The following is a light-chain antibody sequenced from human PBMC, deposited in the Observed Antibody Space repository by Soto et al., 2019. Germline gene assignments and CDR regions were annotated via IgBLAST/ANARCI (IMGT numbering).Light chain of an antibody. Sequence: SVLTQPASVSGSPGHSITISCTVTSSDVGGYNYVSWYQHHPGKAPKLMIYDVSTRPSGVSNRFSGSKSGNTASLSISGLHPEDEADYYCSSYRNSNTRQIVCGTGTKVTVL. CDR3: SSYRNSNTRQIV. J-gene: IGLJ1*01. CDR1: SSDVGGYNY. V-gene: IGLV2-14*03. CDR2: DVS.